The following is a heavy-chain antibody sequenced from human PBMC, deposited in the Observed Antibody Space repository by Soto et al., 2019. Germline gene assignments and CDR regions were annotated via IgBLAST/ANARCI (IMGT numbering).Heavy chain of an antibody. CDR2: LYSGGST. CDR1: GLTVSSNY. V-gene: IGHV3-53*04. D-gene: IGHD3-9*01. J-gene: IGHJ6*02. CDR3: ARVKGNYDILTGYPYYYYYGMDV. Sequence: GGSLRLSCAASGLTVSSNYMSWVRQAPGKGLEWVSVLYSGGSTYYADSVKGRFTISRHNSKNTLYLQMNSLRAEDTAVYYCARVKGNYDILTGYPYYYYYGMDVWGQGTTVTVSS.